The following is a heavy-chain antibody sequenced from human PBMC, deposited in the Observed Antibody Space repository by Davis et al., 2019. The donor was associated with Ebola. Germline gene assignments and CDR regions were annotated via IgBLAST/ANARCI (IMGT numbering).Heavy chain of an antibody. D-gene: IGHD3-10*01. Sequence: PGGPLRPPFPTPGLPFDVYAMHWFRQAPGKGLEWVPGITLNSGTTAYADSVKGRFTTSRDNAKDSLYLQMTSLRTEDTAFYYCAKDFYGSGSYIDAWGQGTLVAVSS. CDR2: ITLNSGTT. V-gene: IGHV3-9*01. CDR1: GLPFDVYA. J-gene: IGHJ5*02. CDR3: AKDFYGSGSYIDA.